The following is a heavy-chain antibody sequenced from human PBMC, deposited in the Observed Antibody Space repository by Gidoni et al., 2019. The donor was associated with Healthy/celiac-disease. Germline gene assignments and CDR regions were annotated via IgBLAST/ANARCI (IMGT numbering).Heavy chain of an antibody. CDR1: GGTFSSYA. CDR3: ARGRPLYCSGGSCYLNWFDP. J-gene: IGHJ5*02. CDR2: IIPIFGTA. Sequence: QVQLVQSGAAVKKPGSSVKVSCKASGGTFSSYAIRWVRRAPGQGLEWMGGIIPIFGTANYAQKFQGRVTITADKSTSTAYMELSSLRSEDTAVYYCARGRPLYCSGGSCYLNWFDPWGQGTLVTVSS. D-gene: IGHD2-15*01. V-gene: IGHV1-69*06.